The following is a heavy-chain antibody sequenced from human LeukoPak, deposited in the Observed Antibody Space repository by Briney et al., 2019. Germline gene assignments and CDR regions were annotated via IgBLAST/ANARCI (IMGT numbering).Heavy chain of an antibody. CDR3: ARTLRYFDWLLLGIDY. Sequence: PSEALCVSCAVSGGSVISGSYYWSWIRQPPGEGLEWIGYIYYRGSTNYNPSLKSRVTISVDTSKNQFSLKLSSVTAADTAVYYCARTLRYFDWLLLGIDYWGQGTLVTVSS. CDR2: IYYRGST. J-gene: IGHJ4*02. V-gene: IGHV4-61*01. D-gene: IGHD3-9*01. CDR1: GGSVISGSYY.